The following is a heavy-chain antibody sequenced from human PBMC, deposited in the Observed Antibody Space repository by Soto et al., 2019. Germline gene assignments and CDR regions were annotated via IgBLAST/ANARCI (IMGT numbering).Heavy chain of an antibody. D-gene: IGHD3-9*01. V-gene: IGHV3-23*01. J-gene: IGHJ4*02. CDR3: AKSPHYDILTSFYCDY. CDR2: ISGGGGSI. CDR1: GLTFGSYT. Sequence: GGSLRLSCAASGLTFGSYTMSWVRQASGKGLEWVSAISGGGGSIYYADSVKGRFTISRDNSKNTLYLQINSLRAEDTAIYYCAKSPHYDILTSFYCDYWGQGTLVTVSS.